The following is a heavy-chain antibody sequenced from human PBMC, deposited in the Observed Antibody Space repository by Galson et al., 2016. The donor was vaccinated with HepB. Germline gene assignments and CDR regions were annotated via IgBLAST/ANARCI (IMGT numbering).Heavy chain of an antibody. J-gene: IGHJ4*02. Sequence: SLRLSCAASGFTFSSYPMHWVRQAPGKGLEWLAVISYDGTNKYYVDSVKGRFTISRDNSKNTLFLQMNSLRAEDTAVYYCARDRERYCSGGTCYSESHFDFWGQGTLVTVSS. CDR3: ARDRERYCSGGTCYSESHFDF. V-gene: IGHV3-30-3*01. D-gene: IGHD2-15*01. CDR2: ISYDGTNK. CDR1: GFTFSSYP.